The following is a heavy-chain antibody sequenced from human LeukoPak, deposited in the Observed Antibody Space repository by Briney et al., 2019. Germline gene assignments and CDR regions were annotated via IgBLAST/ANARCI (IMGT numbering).Heavy chain of an antibody. Sequence: SETLSLTCTVSGGSISSSSYYWGWIRQPPGKGLEWIGSIYYSGSTYYNPSLKSRVTISVDTSKNQFSLKLSSVTAADTAVYYCAREYIVVVPAAMAHYGMDVWGQGTTVTVSS. CDR3: AREYIVVVPAAMAHYGMDV. J-gene: IGHJ6*02. D-gene: IGHD2-2*01. V-gene: IGHV4-39*07. CDR2: IYYSGST. CDR1: GGSISSSSYY.